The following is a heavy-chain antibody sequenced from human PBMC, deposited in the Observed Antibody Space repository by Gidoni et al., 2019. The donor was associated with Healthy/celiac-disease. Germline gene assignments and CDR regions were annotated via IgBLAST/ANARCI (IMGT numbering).Heavy chain of an antibody. D-gene: IGHD6-13*01. J-gene: IGHJ4*02. CDR2: ISYDGSNK. Sequence: QVQLLESVGGVVQPGRSLRLSCAASGFTFSSYGMHWVRQAPGKWPGWVAVISYDGSNKYYADSVKGRFTISRDNSKNTLYLQMNSLRAEDTAVYYCAKVFRSSSWYLDYWGQGTLVTVSS. CDR3: AKVFRSSSWYLDY. V-gene: IGHV3-30*18. CDR1: GFTFSSYG.